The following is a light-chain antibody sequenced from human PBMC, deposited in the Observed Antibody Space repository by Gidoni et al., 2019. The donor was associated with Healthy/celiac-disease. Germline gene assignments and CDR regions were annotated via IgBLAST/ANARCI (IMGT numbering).Light chain of an antibody. CDR1: QSVLYSSNKKNY. CDR3: QQYYSTRT. CDR2: WAS. J-gene: IGKJ1*01. Sequence: DIVMTQSPDSLAVSLGERATINCKSSQSVLYSSNKKNYLAWYQQKPGQPPKLLIYWASTRESGVPDRFSGSGSGTDFTLTISSLQAEDVAVYYCQQYYSTRTFGQGTKVEIK. V-gene: IGKV4-1*01.